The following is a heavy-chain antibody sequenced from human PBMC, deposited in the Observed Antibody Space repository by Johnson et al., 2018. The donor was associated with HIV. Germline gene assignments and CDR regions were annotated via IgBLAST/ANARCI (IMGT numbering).Heavy chain of an antibody. V-gene: IGHV3-9*01. CDR2: ISWNSGSI. CDR1: GFTFDDYA. D-gene: IGHD6-13*01. Sequence: VQLVESGGAVVQPGGSLRLSCAASGFTFDDYAMHWVRPAPGKGLEWVSGISWNSGSIGYADSVQGRFTISSYNAKNSLYLQMNSLRAAATALYYCAKVTEAAAGTDDAFDIWCQVKMVTVSS. CDR3: AKVTEAAAGTDDAFDI. J-gene: IGHJ3*02.